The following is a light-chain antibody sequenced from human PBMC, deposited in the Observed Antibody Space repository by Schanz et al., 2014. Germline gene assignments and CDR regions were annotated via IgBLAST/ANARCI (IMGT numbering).Light chain of an antibody. CDR2: DAS. V-gene: IGKV3-11*01. CDR1: QSVSSY. Sequence: EIVLTQSPATLSLSPGERATLSCRASQSVSSYLAWYQQKPGQAPRLLIYDASNRGTGIPARFSGSGSGTDFTLTISSLEPEDFGVYYCQQGRGWPKTFGQGTRLEIK. J-gene: IGKJ2*01. CDR3: QQGRGWPKT.